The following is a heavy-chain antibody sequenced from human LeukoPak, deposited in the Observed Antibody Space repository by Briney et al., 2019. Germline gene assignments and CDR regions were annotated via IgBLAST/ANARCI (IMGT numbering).Heavy chain of an antibody. Sequence: SETLSLTCTVSGVSISSSNSYWGWIRQPPGKGLEWIGSIYYSGNTYYNASLKSQVSISIDTSKNQFSLRLTSVTAADTAVYYCAREGPQRVAFDIWGQGTMVTVSS. V-gene: IGHV4-39*02. CDR2: IYYSGNT. CDR3: AREGPQRVAFDI. J-gene: IGHJ3*02. CDR1: GVSISSSNSY.